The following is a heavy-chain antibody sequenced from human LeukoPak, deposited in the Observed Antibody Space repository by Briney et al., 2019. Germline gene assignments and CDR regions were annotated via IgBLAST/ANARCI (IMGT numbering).Heavy chain of an antibody. CDR3: AKSYYYDSSGYCCRY. CDR2: ISYGGSKK. Sequence: PGGSLRLSCAASGFTFSSYGMHWVRQAPGKGLEWVAAISYGGSKKYYADSVKGRFIISRDNSKNTLCLQMNSLRAEDTAVYYCAKSYYYDSSGYCCRYWGQGTLVTVSS. J-gene: IGHJ4*02. D-gene: IGHD3-22*01. CDR1: GFTFSSYG. V-gene: IGHV3-30*18.